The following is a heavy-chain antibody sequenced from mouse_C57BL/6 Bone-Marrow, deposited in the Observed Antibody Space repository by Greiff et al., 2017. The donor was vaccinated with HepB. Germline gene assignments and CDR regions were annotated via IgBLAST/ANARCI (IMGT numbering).Heavy chain of an antibody. CDR3: ARDYYYGSSFFDY. D-gene: IGHD1-1*01. Sequence: QVQLKQPGAELVMPGASVKLSCKASGYTFTSYWMHWVKQRPGQGLEWIGEIDPSDSYTNYNQKFKGKSTLTVDKSSSTAYMQLSSLTSEDSAVYYCARDYYYGSSFFDYWGQGTTLTVSS. CDR2: IDPSDSYT. CDR1: GYTFTSYW. V-gene: IGHV1-69*01. J-gene: IGHJ2*01.